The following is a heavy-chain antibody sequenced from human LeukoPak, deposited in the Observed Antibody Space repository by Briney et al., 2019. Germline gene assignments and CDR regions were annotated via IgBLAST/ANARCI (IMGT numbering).Heavy chain of an antibody. Sequence: ASVKVSCKASGYTFTGYYMHWVRQAPGQGLEWMGWINPNSGGTNYAQKFQGRVTMTRDTSISTAYMELSRLRSDDTAVYYCARDGMAAAGTYYYMDVWGKGTTVTVPS. D-gene: IGHD6-13*01. CDR2: INPNSGGT. J-gene: IGHJ6*03. CDR3: ARDGMAAAGTYYYMDV. V-gene: IGHV1-2*02. CDR1: GYTFTGYY.